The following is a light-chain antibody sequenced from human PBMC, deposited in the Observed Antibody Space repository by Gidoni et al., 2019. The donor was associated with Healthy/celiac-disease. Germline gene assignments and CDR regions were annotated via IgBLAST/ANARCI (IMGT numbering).Light chain of an antibody. CDR2: GAS. CDR3: QQYGSSPRT. J-gene: IGKJ1*01. CDR1: QSVSSSY. Sequence: EIVLTQSPGTLSLTPGERPTLSSRAIQSVSSSYLAWYQQKPGQAPRLLIYGASSRATGIPDRFSGSGSGTDFTLTISRLEPEDFAVYYCQQYGSSPRTFGQGTKVEIK. V-gene: IGKV3-20*01.